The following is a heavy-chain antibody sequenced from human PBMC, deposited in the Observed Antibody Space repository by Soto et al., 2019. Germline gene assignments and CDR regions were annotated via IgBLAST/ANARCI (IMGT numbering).Heavy chain of an antibody. CDR1: GFAFIDYG. V-gene: IGHV3-23*01. CDR3: AKDYLRWAQS. CDR2: ISGSGST. D-gene: IGHD1-26*01. J-gene: IGHJ5*02. Sequence: PGGSLRLSCAASGFAFIDYGIIWVRQAPGKGLEWVSAISGSGSTFYADSVKGRFTISRDNSKNTLYLQMNSLRAEDTAVYYCAKDYLRWAQSWGQGTLVTVSS.